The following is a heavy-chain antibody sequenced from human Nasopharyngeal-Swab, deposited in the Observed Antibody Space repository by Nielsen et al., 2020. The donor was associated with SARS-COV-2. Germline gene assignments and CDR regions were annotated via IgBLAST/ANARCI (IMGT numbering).Heavy chain of an antibody. CDR3: ARGQAGYCSSTSCYPYYYYYYMDV. CDR2: ISSSSSYI. CDR1: GFTFSSYS. V-gene: IGHV3-21*01. Sequence: GESLKISCAASGFTFSSYSMNWVRQAPGKGLEWVSPISSSSSYIYYADSVKGRFTISRDNAKNSLYLQMNSLRAEDTAVYYCARGQAGYCSSTSCYPYYYYYYMDVWGKGTTVTVSS. D-gene: IGHD2-2*01. J-gene: IGHJ6*03.